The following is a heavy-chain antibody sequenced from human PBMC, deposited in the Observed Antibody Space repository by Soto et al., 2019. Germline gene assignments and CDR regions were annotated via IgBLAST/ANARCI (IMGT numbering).Heavy chain of an antibody. Sequence: EVQLVESGGGLVQPGGSLRVSCAASGLTVSNNSMNWVRQAPGKGLEWVSITFSGGSTYYADSVKGRFTISRDNSKNTLHLQMNSLTAEETAVYYCARAGVYSSANMDVWGKGATVTVSS. CDR3: ARAGVYSSANMDV. V-gene: IGHV3-66*01. CDR1: GLTVSNNS. D-gene: IGHD6-25*01. J-gene: IGHJ6*03. CDR2: TFSGGST.